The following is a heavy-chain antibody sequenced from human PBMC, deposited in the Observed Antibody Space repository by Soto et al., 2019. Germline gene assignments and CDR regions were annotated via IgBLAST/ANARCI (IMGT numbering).Heavy chain of an antibody. CDR2: IYYSGST. Sequence: SETLSLTCTVSGGSISSSSYYWGWIRQPPGTGLEWLGSIYYSGSTYYNPSLKSRVTISVDTSKNQFSLKLSSVTAADTAVYYCARRYSRRYDFWSGYFEGSRWFDPWGQGTLVTVSS. CDR1: GGSISSSSYY. V-gene: IGHV4-39*01. D-gene: IGHD3-3*01. CDR3: ARRYSRRYDFWSGYFEGSRWFDP. J-gene: IGHJ5*02.